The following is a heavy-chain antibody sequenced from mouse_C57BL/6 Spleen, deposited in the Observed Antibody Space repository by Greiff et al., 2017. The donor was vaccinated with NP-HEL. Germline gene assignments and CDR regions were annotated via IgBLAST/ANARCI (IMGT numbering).Heavy chain of an antibody. D-gene: IGHD1-1*01. J-gene: IGHJ2*01. Sequence: VQLQQPGAELVKPGASVKLSCKASGYTFTSYWMQWVKQRPGQGLEWIGEIDPSDSYTNYTQKFKGKATLTVDTSSSTAYMQLSSLTSEDSAVYYCASPGDYYGSSYYFDYWGQGTTLTVSS. V-gene: IGHV1-50*01. CDR3: ASPGDYYGSSYYFDY. CDR1: GYTFTSYW. CDR2: IDPSDSYT.